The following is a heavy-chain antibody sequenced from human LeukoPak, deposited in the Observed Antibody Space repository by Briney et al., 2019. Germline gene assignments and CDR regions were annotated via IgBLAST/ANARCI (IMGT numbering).Heavy chain of an antibody. J-gene: IGHJ4*02. Sequence: TSETLSLTCTVSGGSISSNSDFWGWIRQPPGKGLEWIGSIYYNENTYYNPSLKSRVVMSVDTSKNQFSLRLTSVTAADTALYYCARVSGSDSHFDYWGQGTLVTVSS. CDR1: GGSISSNSDF. CDR3: ARVSGSDSHFDY. D-gene: IGHD5-12*01. V-gene: IGHV4-39*07. CDR2: IYYNENT.